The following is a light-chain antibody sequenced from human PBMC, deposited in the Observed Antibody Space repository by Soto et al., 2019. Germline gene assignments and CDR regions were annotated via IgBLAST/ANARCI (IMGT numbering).Light chain of an antibody. J-gene: IGLJ3*02. Sequence: QSALTQPASVSGSPGQSITISCTGTRSNVGGHNYVSWYQQHPGQTPKLIIFEVSNRPSGVSNRFSGSKSGNTASLTISGLQPEDEADYYCSSYTASGVFGGGTKVTVL. V-gene: IGLV2-14*01. CDR2: EVS. CDR1: RSNVGGHNY. CDR3: SSYTASGV.